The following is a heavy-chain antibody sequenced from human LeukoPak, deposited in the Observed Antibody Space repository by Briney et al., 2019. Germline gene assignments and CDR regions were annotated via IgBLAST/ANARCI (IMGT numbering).Heavy chain of an antibody. CDR1: GFTFSNYG. CDR2: ISGGGTTI. CDR3: AREPVYYYYMDV. Sequence: HPGGSLRLSCAASGFTFSNYGMNWVRQAPGKGLEWVSYISGGGTTIYYADSVKGRFTISRDSAKDSLDLQMNSLRAEDTAVYYCAREPVYYYYMDVWGKGTTVTVSS. J-gene: IGHJ6*03. V-gene: IGHV3-48*01.